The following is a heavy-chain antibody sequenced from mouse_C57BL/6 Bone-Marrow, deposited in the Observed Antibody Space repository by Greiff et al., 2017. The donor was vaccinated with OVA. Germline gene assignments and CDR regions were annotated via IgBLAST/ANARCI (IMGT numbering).Heavy chain of an antibody. D-gene: IGHD1-1*01. J-gene: IGHJ3*01. V-gene: IGHV2-2*01. Sequence: VQLKESGPGLVQPSQSLSITCTVSGFSLTSYGVHWVRQSPGKGLEWLGVIWSGGSTDYNAAFISRLSISKDNSKSQVFFKMNSLQADDTAIYYCARNHYGSSYGAWFAYWGQGTLVTVSA. CDR2: IWSGGST. CDR1: GFSLTSYG. CDR3: ARNHYGSSYGAWFAY.